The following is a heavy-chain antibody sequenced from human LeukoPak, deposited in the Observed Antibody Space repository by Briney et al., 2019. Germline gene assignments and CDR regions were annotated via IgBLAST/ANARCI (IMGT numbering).Heavy chain of an antibody. Sequence: GGSLRLSCAASGFAFRSHAMHWVRQAPGKGLEWVAFIRYDGSKKFYADSVKGRFTISRDNSKNTLYLQMYSLRAEDTAVYYCAKIPYGDYVLDYYYYMDVWGKGTTVTISS. V-gene: IGHV3-30*02. D-gene: IGHD4-17*01. CDR1: GFAFRSHA. J-gene: IGHJ6*03. CDR3: AKIPYGDYVLDYYYYMDV. CDR2: IRYDGSKK.